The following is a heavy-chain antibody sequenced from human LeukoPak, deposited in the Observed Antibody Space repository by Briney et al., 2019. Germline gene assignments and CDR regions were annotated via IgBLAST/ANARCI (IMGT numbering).Heavy chain of an antibody. CDR3: ASLGDSRDYYP. CDR1: GGSISSYY. D-gene: IGHD3-22*01. J-gene: IGHJ5*02. V-gene: IGHV4-59*08. Sequence: SETLSLTCTVSGGSISSYYWNWIRQPPGKGLEWIGYIYYSGSTNYNPSLKSRVTISVDTSKNQFSLKLSSATAADTAVYYCASLGDSRDYYPWGQGTLVTVSS. CDR2: IYYSGST.